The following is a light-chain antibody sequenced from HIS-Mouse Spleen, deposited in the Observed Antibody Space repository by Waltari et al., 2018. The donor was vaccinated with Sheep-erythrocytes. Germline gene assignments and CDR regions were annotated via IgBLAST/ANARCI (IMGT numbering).Light chain of an antibody. V-gene: IGLV2-11*01. CDR1: SSDVGGYNY. CDR3: CSDAGSYDHV. J-gene: IGLJ1*01. Sequence: QSALTQPRSVSGSPGQSVTISCTGTSSDVGGYNYVSWYQQHPGKAPKLRIYDVSKRPSGVPDRFSGTKSGNPASLTISGLQAEDEADYYCCSDAGSYDHVFATGTKVTVL. CDR2: DVS.